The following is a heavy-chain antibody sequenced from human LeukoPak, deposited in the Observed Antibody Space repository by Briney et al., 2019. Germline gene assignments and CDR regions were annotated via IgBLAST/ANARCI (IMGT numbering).Heavy chain of an antibody. CDR2: INPSGGST. D-gene: IGHD5-18*01. CDR1: GYSFTSYN. V-gene: IGHV1-46*01. CDR3: AREFPWIQLWARFDY. J-gene: IGHJ4*02. Sequence: RRASVKVSCKASGYSFTSYNMHWVRQAPGQGLEWMGKINPSGGSTSYAQKFQGRVTMTRDTSTSTVYMELRSLRSDDTAVYYCAREFPWIQLWARFDYWGQGTLVTVSS.